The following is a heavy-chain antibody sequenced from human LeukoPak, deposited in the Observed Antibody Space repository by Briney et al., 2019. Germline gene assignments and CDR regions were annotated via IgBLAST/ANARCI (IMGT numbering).Heavy chain of an antibody. J-gene: IGHJ4*02. CDR1: GGSISSYY. Sequence: SETLSLTCTVSGGSISSYYWSWIRQPPGKGLEWIGYIYYSGSTNYNPSLKSRVTISVDTSKNQFPLKLSSVTAADTAVYYCARADSGSYSLYFDYWGQGTLVTVSS. CDR3: ARADSGSYSLYFDY. CDR2: IYYSGST. D-gene: IGHD1-26*01. V-gene: IGHV4-59*01.